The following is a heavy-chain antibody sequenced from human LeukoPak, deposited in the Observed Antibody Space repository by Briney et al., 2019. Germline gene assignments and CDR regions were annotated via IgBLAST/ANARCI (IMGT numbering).Heavy chain of an antibody. CDR3: ATYIAVAGTGYFDY. CDR1: GYTLTELS. Sequence: ASVKVSSKVSGYTLTELSMHWVPQAPGKGLEWMGGFDPEDGETIYAQKFQGRVTMTEDTSTDTAYMELSSLRSEDTAVYYCATYIAVAGTGYFDYWGQGTLVTVSS. D-gene: IGHD6-19*01. J-gene: IGHJ4*02. CDR2: FDPEDGET. V-gene: IGHV1-24*01.